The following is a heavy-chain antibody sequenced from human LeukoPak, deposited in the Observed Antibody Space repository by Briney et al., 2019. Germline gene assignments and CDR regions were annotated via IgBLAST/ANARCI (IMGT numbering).Heavy chain of an antibody. CDR3: AKGYCSGGSYYSGLFDY. CDR2: ISSSGGST. D-gene: IGHD2-15*01. CDR1: GLIFSIYA. J-gene: IGHJ4*02. V-gene: IGHV3-23*01. Sequence: GGSLRLSCAVSGLIFSIYAMRWVRQAQGRGLEWVAAISSSGGSTYYADCVKGRFTISRDNSKNTLYLQMNSLRAEDTAVYYCAKGYCSGGSYYSGLFDYWGQGTLVTVSS.